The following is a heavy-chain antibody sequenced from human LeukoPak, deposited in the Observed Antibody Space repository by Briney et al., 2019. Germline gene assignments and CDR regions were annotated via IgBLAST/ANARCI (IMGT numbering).Heavy chain of an antibody. D-gene: IGHD4-17*01. CDR2: IIPILGIA. CDR1: GGTFSSYA. CDR3: ARSSVTTGYFDY. J-gene: IGHJ4*02. Sequence: SVQVSCKASGGTFSSYAISWVRQAPGQGLEWMGRIIPILGIANYAQKFQGRVTITADKSTSTAYMELSSLRSEDTAVHYCARSSVTTGYFDYWGQGTLVNVSS. V-gene: IGHV1-69*04.